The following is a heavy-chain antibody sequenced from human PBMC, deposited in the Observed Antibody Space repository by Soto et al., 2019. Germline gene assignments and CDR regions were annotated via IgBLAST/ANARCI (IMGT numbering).Heavy chain of an antibody. CDR1: GDTFSSYV. CDR3: ARRRYCGYDCYHKHYYGMDV. J-gene: IGHJ6*02. Sequence: QVQLVQSGAELKKPGSSVKVSCRASGDTFSSYVVNWVRQAPGRGLEWMGRIITVLGTTDYAQNFKGRVTITAEKSTKTVYMELSSLRSEDTAVYYCARRRYCGYDCYHKHYYGMDVWGQGTTVTVAS. D-gene: IGHD2-21*01. V-gene: IGHV1-69*08. CDR2: IITVLGTT.